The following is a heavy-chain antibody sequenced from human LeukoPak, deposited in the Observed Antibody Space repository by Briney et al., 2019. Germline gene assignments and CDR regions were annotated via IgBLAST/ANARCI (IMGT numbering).Heavy chain of an antibody. CDR1: GFTFRDHY. V-gene: IGHV3-72*01. D-gene: IGHD1-26*01. J-gene: IGHJ3*02. CDR2: SRNKANSFTT. CDR3: ARQESGSYAFDI. Sequence: GGSLRLSCAACGFTFRDHYMVWVRQAPGKGLEWVGRSRNKANSFTTQYAASVKGRFSLSRDDSKKSLYLQMNSLKTEDTAVYYCARQESGSYAFDIWGQGTMVTVSS.